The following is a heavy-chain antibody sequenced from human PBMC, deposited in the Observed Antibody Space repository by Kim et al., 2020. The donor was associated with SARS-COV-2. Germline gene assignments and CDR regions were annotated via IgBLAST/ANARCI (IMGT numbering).Heavy chain of an antibody. D-gene: IGHD6-19*01. J-gene: IGHJ4*02. CDR2: ISGSGDDT. Sequence: GGSLRLSCAASGFTFSSYAMNWVRQAPGKGLEWVSAISGSGDDTYYADSVKVRFTISRDNSKNTLYVEMNSLRAEDTAVYYCAKDVRQWLAFDYWGQGTLVTVSS. CDR3: AKDVRQWLAFDY. CDR1: GFTFSSYA. V-gene: IGHV3-23*01.